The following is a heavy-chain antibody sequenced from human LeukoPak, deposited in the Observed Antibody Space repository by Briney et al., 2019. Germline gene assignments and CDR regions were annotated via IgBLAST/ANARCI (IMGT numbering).Heavy chain of an antibody. V-gene: IGHV3-23*01. CDR1: GFTFSSYA. D-gene: IGHD3-9*01. CDR3: AKKGRRLGRFDY. J-gene: IGHJ4*02. CDR2: ISGGGGST. Sequence: SGGSLRLSCAASGFTFSSYAMSWVRQAPGKGLEWVSAISGGGGSTYYADSVKGRFTISRDNSKNTLYLQMNSLRAEDTAVYYCAKKGRRLGRFDYWGQGTLVTVSS.